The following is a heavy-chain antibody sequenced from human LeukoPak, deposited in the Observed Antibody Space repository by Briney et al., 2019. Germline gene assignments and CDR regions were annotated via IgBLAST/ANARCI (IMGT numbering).Heavy chain of an antibody. Sequence: PSETLSLTCTVSGGSISSYYWSWIRQPAGKGLKWIGRIYTSGSTNYNPSLKSRVTMSVDTSKNQFSLKLSSVTAADTAVYYCARDRVGWFDPWGQGTLVTVSS. J-gene: IGHJ5*02. D-gene: IGHD2-15*01. V-gene: IGHV4-4*07. CDR3: ARDRVGWFDP. CDR1: GGSISSYY. CDR2: IYTSGST.